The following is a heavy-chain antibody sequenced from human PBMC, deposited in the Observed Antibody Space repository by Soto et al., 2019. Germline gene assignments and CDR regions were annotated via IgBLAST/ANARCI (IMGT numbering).Heavy chain of an antibody. CDR1: GFTFRTYS. CDR2: ISSTSTYI. D-gene: IGHD2-8*01. J-gene: IGHJ4*02. Sequence: RLSCAASGFTFRTYSMNWVRQVPGKGLEWVSAISSTSTYIFYADSVKGRFTISRDNAKNSLYLQMNSLRAEDTAVYYCARDLGVTETGPSLDYSGQGTQATVS. CDR3: ARDLGVTETGPSLDY. V-gene: IGHV3-21*01.